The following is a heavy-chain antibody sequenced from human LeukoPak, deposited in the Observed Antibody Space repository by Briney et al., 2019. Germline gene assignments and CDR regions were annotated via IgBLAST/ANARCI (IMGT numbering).Heavy chain of an antibody. CDR3: ARDQDYYYYYCMDV. V-gene: IGHV4-61*02. CDR2: IYTSGST. J-gene: IGHJ6*03. CDR1: GGSISSGSYY. Sequence: SQTLSLTCTVSGGSISSGSYYWSWIRQPAGKGLEWIGRIYTSGSTNYNPSLKSRVTISVDTSKNQFSLKLSSVTAADTAVYYCARDQDYYYYYCMDVWGKGTTVTVSS.